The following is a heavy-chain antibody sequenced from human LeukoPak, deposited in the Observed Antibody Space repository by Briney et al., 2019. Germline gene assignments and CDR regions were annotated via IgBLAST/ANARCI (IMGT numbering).Heavy chain of an antibody. CDR2: IYYTGST. Sequence: SSETLSLTCTVSGGSISSSSYYWGWIRQPPGKGLEWIGSIYYTGSTYYNPSLRSRVTISVDTSKNQFSLKLSSVTAADTSVYYCARLHYGGNYGYYYYYMDVWGKGTTVTISS. V-gene: IGHV4-39*01. D-gene: IGHD4-23*01. CDR3: ARLHYGGNYGYYYYYMDV. CDR1: GGSISSSSYY. J-gene: IGHJ6*03.